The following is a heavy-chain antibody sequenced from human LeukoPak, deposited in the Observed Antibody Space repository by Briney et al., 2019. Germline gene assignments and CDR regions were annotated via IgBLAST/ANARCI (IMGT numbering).Heavy chain of an antibody. V-gene: IGHV3-43*01. CDR1: GFTFGGYT. Sequence: GGSLRLSCAAPGFTFGGYTMHWVRQAPGKGLEWLSRINWDGYKAYYADSVKGPFTLSRDNSTTSIYLEMKRLRSEDTAIYYCAKSAGDRFDSWGQGTLVTVSS. D-gene: IGHD3-10*01. CDR3: AKSAGDRFDS. J-gene: IGHJ4*02. CDR2: INWDGYKA.